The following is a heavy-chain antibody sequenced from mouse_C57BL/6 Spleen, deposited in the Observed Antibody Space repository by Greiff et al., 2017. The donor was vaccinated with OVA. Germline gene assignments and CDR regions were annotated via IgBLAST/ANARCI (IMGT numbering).Heavy chain of an antibody. Sequence: QVQLQQPGAELVKPGASVKLSCKASGYTFTSYWMHWVKQRPGQGLEWIGMIHPNSGSTNYNEKVKSKATLTVDKSSSTAYMQLRSLTSEDSAVYYWASMVTTSRDYWGQGTTRTVSS. J-gene: IGHJ2*01. CDR1: GYTFTSYW. D-gene: IGHD2-2*01. CDR2: IHPNSGST. CDR3: ASMVTTSRDY. V-gene: IGHV1-64*01.